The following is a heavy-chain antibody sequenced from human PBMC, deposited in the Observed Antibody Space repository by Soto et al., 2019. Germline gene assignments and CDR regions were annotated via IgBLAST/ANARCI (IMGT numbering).Heavy chain of an antibody. CDR2: IYDVVTT. CDR3: AINADV. Sequence: QVQLQESGPGLVKPSETLSLICTVSGGSISGHFWSWIRQPPGKRLEWIGNIYDVVTTNYNPSLTSRVTLSLDTSKRQFSLKLSSVTAADTAMYYCAINADVWGQGTTVTVSS. V-gene: IGHV4-59*08. J-gene: IGHJ6*02. CDR1: GGSISGHF.